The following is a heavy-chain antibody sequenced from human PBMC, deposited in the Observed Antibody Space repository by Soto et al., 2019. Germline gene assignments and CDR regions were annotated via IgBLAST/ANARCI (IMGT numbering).Heavy chain of an antibody. Sequence: VVSLRLSCAASGFTVSSNYMSWFRQAPGKGLEWVSVIYSGGSTYYADSVKGRFTISRDNSKNTLYLQMNSLRAEDTAVYYCAWVPPPVELRFLEGVVPRSGYFGMDFWGKGSTV. CDR2: IYSGGST. CDR3: AWVPPPVELRFLEGVVPRSGYFGMDF. J-gene: IGHJ6*04. D-gene: IGHD3-3*01. V-gene: IGHV3-53*01. CDR1: GFTVSSNY.